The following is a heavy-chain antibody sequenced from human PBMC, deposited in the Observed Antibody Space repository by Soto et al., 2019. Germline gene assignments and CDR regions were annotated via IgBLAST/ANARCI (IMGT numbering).Heavy chain of an antibody. V-gene: IGHV4-39*01. J-gene: IGHJ6*02. CDR3: ARVSTARTDYCAAAMDV. CDR1: GGSISSSSYC. Sequence: QLQLQESGPGLVKPSETLSLTCTVSGGSISSSSYCWGWTRQPPGKGLEWIGRIHYSGSTYSSPSLTGRATISADPAKIQFSLNLSSVTAADTAVYDCARVSTARTDYCAAAMDVWGQGTTVSVSS. CDR2: IHYSGST. D-gene: IGHD4-17*01.